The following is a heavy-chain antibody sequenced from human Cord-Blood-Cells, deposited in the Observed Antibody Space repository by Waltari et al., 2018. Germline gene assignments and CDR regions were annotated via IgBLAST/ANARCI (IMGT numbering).Heavy chain of an antibody. CDR1: GFTFGDYA. D-gene: IGHD6-13*01. CDR2: IRSKAYGGTT. J-gene: IGHJ4*02. Sequence: EVQLVESGGGLVQPGRSLRLSCTASGFTFGDYAMSWVRQAPGKGLEWVGFIRSKAYGGTTEYAASVKGRFTISRDDSKSIAYLQMNSLKTEDTAVYYCTRGVLAAAGIFDYWGQGTLVTVSS. CDR3: TRGVLAAAGIFDY. V-gene: IGHV3-49*04.